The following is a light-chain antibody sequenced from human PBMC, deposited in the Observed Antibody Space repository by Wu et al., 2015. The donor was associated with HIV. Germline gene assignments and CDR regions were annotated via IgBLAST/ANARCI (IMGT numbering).Light chain of an antibody. CDR2: GAS. Sequence: EVVLTQSPGTLSLSPGERATLSCRASQSVHSFFAWYQQKPGQAPRLLIYGASNRATGIPDRFSGSGSGTGFTLTISRLEPEDFAVYYCHQYGHTPITFGQGTRLGIK. J-gene: IGKJ5*01. CDR3: HQYGHTPIT. V-gene: IGKV3-20*01. CDR1: QSVHSF.